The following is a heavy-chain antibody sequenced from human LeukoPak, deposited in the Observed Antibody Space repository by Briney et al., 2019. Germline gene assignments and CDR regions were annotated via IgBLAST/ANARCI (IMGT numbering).Heavy chain of an antibody. CDR3: ARSVYGDYHPGFDY. CDR2: IYYSGST. J-gene: IGHJ4*02. V-gene: IGHV4-59*12. CDR1: GGSISSYY. Sequence: SETLSLTCTVSGGSISSYYWSWIRQPPGKGLEWIGYIYYSGSTYYNPSLKSRVTISVDTSKNQFSLKLSSVTAADTAVYYCARSVYGDYHPGFDYWGQGTLFTVSS. D-gene: IGHD4-17*01.